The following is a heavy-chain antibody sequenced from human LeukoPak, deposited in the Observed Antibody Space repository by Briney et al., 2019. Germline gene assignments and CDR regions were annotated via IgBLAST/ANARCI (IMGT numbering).Heavy chain of an antibody. CDR3: ARDKGDYDTSGSLFVF. CDR2: IKQDGSEK. J-gene: IGHJ4*02. CDR1: GFTFSRYW. Sequence: GGSLRLSCVASGFTFSRYWMSWVRRVPRKGLEWVANIKQDGSEKYYVDSVKGRFTISRDNAKNSLFLQMNSLRAEDTAVYYYARDKGDYDTSGSLFVFGGQGTLVTVSS. V-gene: IGHV3-7*03. D-gene: IGHD3-22*01.